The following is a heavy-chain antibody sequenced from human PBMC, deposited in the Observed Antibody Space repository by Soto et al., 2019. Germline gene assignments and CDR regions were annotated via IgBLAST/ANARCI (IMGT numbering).Heavy chain of an antibody. Sequence: EVQLVESGGGLIQPGGSLRLSCAASGFTVRSNYMSWVRQAPGKGLEWVSAIYSGGTTYYADSVQGRFTISRDNSKNTLYLQMNSLRAEDTAVYYCARAHDFCSWPWGVSYFDYWGQGTLVTVSS. CDR1: GFTVRSNY. V-gene: IGHV3-53*01. D-gene: IGHD3-10*01. J-gene: IGHJ4*02. CDR3: ARAHDFCSWPWGVSYFDY. CDR2: IYSGGTT.